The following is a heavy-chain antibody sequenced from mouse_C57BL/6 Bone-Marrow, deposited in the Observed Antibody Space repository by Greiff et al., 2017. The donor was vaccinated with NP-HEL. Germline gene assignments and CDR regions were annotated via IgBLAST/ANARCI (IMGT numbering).Heavy chain of an antibody. V-gene: IGHV1-59*01. CDR1: GYTFTSYW. CDR3: ARSDH. CDR2: IDPSDSYT. J-gene: IGHJ2*01. Sequence: QVQLQQPGAELVRPGTSVKLSCKASGYTFTSYWMHWVKQRPGQGLEWIGVIDPSDSYTNYNQQFKGKATLTVDTSSSTAYMQLSSLTSEDSAVYYCARSDHWGQGTTLTVSS.